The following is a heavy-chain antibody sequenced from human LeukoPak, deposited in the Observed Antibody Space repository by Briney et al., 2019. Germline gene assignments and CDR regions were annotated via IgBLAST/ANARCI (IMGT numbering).Heavy chain of an antibody. V-gene: IGHV3-33*06. CDR3: SKETGQFGAFDV. CDR2: ILEAGNNQ. D-gene: IGHD7-27*01. J-gene: IGHJ3*01. CDR1: GFTLSNYC. Sequence: AMSLTLSWSAAGFTLSNYCMHWVRHPPGKVLEWEAFILEAGNNQNYADSMKGPFTLSRDNATNTPHLQMNSVRAEDPAVSYCSKETGQFGAFDVWGQGTMVTVSS.